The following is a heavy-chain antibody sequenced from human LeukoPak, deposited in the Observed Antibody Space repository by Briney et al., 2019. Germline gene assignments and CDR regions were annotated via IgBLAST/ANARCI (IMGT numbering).Heavy chain of an antibody. V-gene: IGHV4-39*07. Sequence: SSETLSLTCTVSGGSISSGSYYWGWIRQPPGKGLEWIGSIYYSGSTYYNPSLKSRVTISVDTSKNQFSLKLSSVTAADTAVYYCARGGNDYSNYGDWFDPWGQGTLVTVSS. J-gene: IGHJ5*02. D-gene: IGHD4-11*01. CDR2: IYYSGST. CDR1: GGSISSGSYY. CDR3: ARGGNDYSNYGDWFDP.